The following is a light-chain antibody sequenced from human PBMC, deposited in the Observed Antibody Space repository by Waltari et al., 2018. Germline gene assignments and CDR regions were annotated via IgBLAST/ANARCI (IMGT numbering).Light chain of an antibody. V-gene: IGKV4-1*01. CDR1: QSVLYSSNNKSY. CDR2: WAS. Sequence: DIVMTQSPDSLAVSLGERATINCKSSQSVLYSSNNKSYLAWYQQKPGQPPNLLIYWASTRESGVPDRFSGSGSGTDFTLTISSLQAEDVAVYYCQQYYSTLITFGQGTRLEIK. J-gene: IGKJ5*01. CDR3: QQYYSTLIT.